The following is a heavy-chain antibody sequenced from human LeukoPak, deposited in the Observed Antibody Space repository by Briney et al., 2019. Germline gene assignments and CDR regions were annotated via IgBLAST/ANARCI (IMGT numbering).Heavy chain of an antibody. Sequence: GGSLRLSCAASGFTFSDYYMTWIRQAPGKGLEWVAYISNSGRSIYYADSMKGRFTLSRDNAKNSLYVQVNSLRAEDTAVYYCARDVERGYSQHDAFDIWGQGTMVTVSS. CDR2: ISNSGRSI. D-gene: IGHD5-18*01. CDR3: ARDVERGYSQHDAFDI. V-gene: IGHV3-11*01. J-gene: IGHJ3*02. CDR1: GFTFSDYY.